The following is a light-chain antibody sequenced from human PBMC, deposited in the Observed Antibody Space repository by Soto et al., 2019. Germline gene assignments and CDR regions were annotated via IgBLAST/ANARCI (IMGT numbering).Light chain of an antibody. CDR1: SSNIGAGYD. J-gene: IGLJ2*01. CDR3: QSYDSSLSGHVV. Sequence: PSVSGAPGQRVTISCTGSSSNIGAGYDVHWYQQLPGTAPRLLIYGNNNRPSGVPDRFSGSKSGTSASLAITGLQAEDEADYYCQSYDSSLSGHVVFGGGTKLTVL. V-gene: IGLV1-40*01. CDR2: GNN.